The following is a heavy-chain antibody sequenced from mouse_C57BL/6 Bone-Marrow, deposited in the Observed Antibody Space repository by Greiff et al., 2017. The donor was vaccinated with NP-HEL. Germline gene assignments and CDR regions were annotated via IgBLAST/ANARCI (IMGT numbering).Heavy chain of an antibody. J-gene: IGHJ3*01. D-gene: IGHD2-1*01. V-gene: IGHV5-4*03. CDR2: ISDGGSYT. CDR3: ASLLWSFAY. CDR1: GFTFSSYA. Sequence: EVKLVESGGGLVKPGGSLKLSCAASGFTFSSYAMSWVRQTPEKRLEWVGTISDGGSYTYYPDNVKGRVTISRDNAKNNLYLQMSHLKAEDTAMYYCASLLWSFAYWGQGTLVTVSA.